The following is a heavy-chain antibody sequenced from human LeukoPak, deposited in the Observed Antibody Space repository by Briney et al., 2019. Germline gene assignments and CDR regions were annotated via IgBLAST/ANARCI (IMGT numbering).Heavy chain of an antibody. CDR2: IYSGGST. CDR1: GFTVSSNY. J-gene: IGHJ4*02. V-gene: IGHV3-53*01. CDR3: AKDNYDTSGLHY. D-gene: IGHD3-22*01. Sequence: PGGSLRLSCAASGFTVSSNYMSWVRQAPGKGLEWVSVIYSGGSTYYADSVKGRFTISRDNSKNTLYLQMNSLRAEDTAVYYCAKDNYDTSGLHYWGQGTLVTVSS.